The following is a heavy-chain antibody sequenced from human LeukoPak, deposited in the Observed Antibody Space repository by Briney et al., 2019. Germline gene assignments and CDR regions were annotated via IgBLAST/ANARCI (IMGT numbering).Heavy chain of an antibody. D-gene: IGHD6-6*01. Sequence: ASVKVSCKASGYTFTSYAISWVRQAPGQGLEWMGWISADNGNTDYAQRFQGRVTMTTDTSTSTAYMELRSLRSDDTAVYYCARDRGSSSSGFLVYYWGQGTLVTVSS. V-gene: IGHV1-18*01. CDR3: ARDRGSSSSGFLVYY. CDR2: ISADNGNT. J-gene: IGHJ4*02. CDR1: GYTFTSYA.